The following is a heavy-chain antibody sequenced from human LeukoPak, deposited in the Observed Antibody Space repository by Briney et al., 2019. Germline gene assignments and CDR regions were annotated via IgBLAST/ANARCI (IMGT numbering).Heavy chain of an antibody. J-gene: IGHJ3*02. CDR2: VSGSGGTA. D-gene: IGHD4-17*01. V-gene: IGHV3-23*01. CDR1: GFTFNTCA. CDR3: AKSPNDYSDYPTLRSFDI. Sequence: PGGSLRLSCAASGFTFNTCAMNWVRQAPGRGLEWVSAVSGSGGTAYYADFVRGRFTISRDNSKNTPYMQMNSLRAEDTAVYYCAKSPNDYSDYPTLRSFDIWGQGTMVTVSS.